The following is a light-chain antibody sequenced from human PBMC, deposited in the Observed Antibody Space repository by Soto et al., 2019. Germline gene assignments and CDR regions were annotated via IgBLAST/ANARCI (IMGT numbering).Light chain of an antibody. V-gene: IGKV1-27*01. J-gene: IGKJ4*01. CDR2: GAS. Sequence: DMQMTQSPSSLSASVGDRVTITCRASQGIRNYLAWYQQKPGKVPKLLIYGASTLQLGVPSRFSGSGSGTDFTLTISSLQPEDVATYYCQKYNSAPLTFGGGTKVEIK. CDR1: QGIRNY. CDR3: QKYNSAPLT.